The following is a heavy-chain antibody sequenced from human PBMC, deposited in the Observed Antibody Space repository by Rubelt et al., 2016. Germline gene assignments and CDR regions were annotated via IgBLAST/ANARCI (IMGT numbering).Heavy chain of an antibody. V-gene: IGHV3-30*03. D-gene: IGHD3-16*02. CDR2: ISDDGKNE. CDR1: GFTFSRFG. Sequence: QVRLVESGGGVVQPGRSLRLSCSASGFTFSRFGMHWVRQAPGKGLEWVAIISDDGKNENYAESVRGRFTISRDNSKTTVYLQMTNLGPEGTAVYYCGKKSAPGLSDRYSTPVDHWGQGTLVTVSS. CDR3: GKKSAPGLSDRYSTPVDH. J-gene: IGHJ4*02.